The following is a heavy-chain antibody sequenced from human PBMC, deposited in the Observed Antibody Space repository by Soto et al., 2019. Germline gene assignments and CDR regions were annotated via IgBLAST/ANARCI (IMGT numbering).Heavy chain of an antibody. CDR1: GFILSDCA. V-gene: IGHV3-48*01. CDR3: ARDLSWGSNWYYYMDV. D-gene: IGHD7-27*01. Sequence: EVQLVESGGGLVQPGGSLRLSCATSGFILSDCAMNWVRQAPGKWLEWVSYISSSSSVIDYADSVKGRFTVSRDNARNSLYLQMNSLRAEDTAVYYCARDLSWGSNWYYYMDVWGKGTTVTVSS. J-gene: IGHJ6*03. CDR2: ISSSSSVI.